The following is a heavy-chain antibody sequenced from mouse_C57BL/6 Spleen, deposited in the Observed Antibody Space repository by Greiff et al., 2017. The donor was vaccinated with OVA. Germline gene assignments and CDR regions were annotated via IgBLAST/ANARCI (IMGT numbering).Heavy chain of an antibody. CDR2: IYPRSGNT. CDR1: GYTFTSYG. CDR3: ARYMGPYYFDY. Sequence: VQLQESGAELARPGASVKLSCKASGYTFTSYGISWVKQRTGQGLEWIGEIYPRSGNTYYNEKFKGKATLTADKSSSTAYMELRSLTSEDSAVYFCARYMGPYYFDYWGQGTTLTVSS. J-gene: IGHJ2*01. D-gene: IGHD1-1*02. V-gene: IGHV1-81*01.